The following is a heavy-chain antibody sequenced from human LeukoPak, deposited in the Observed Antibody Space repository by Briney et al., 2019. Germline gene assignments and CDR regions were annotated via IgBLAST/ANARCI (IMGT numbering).Heavy chain of an antibody. J-gene: IGHJ1*01. D-gene: IGHD3-10*01. CDR2: IYYSGST. CDR1: GGSISSSSYY. V-gene: IGHV4-39*01. CDR3: ARLYGSGSYGQN. Sequence: PSETLSLICTVSGGSISSSSYYWGCIRQPPGKGLEWIGSIYYSGSTYYNPSLKSRVTISVDTSNNQFSLKLSSVTAADTAVYYCARLYGSGSYGQNWGQGTLVTVSS.